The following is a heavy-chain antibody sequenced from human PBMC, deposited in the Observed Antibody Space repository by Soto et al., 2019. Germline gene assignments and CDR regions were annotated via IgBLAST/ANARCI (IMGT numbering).Heavy chain of an antibody. V-gene: IGHV1-18*01. Sequence: QVQLVQSGAEVKKTGASVKVSCKASGYTFTSYGISWVRQAPGQGLEWMGWISAYNGNTNYAQKLQGRVTMTAETSTSTTYMELRSLRSDDTAVYFCARSGHEGRYDDSSGLYYWGQGTLVTVSS. J-gene: IGHJ4*02. CDR3: ARSGHEGRYDDSSGLYY. CDR2: ISAYNGNT. D-gene: IGHD3-22*01. CDR1: GYTFTSYG.